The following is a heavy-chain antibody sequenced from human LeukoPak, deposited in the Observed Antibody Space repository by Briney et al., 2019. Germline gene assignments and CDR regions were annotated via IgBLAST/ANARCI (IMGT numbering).Heavy chain of an antibody. CDR2: IKQDGSDK. D-gene: IGHD6-19*01. CDR1: GFTFSRFW. J-gene: IGHJ4*02. Sequence: GGSLRLSCAASGFTFSRFWMSWVRQAPGKGLEWVANIKQDGSDKYYVDSVKGRFTISRDNAKSSLFLQMSSLGAEDTAVYYCVRVDGTGWNCWGQGTLVTVSS. V-gene: IGHV3-7*01. CDR3: VRVDGTGWNC.